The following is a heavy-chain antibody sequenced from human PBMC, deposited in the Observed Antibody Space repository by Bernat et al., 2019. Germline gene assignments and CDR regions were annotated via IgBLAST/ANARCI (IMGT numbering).Heavy chain of an antibody. D-gene: IGHD4-17*01. Sequence: QVQLVESGGGVVQPGRSLRLSCAASGFTFSSYGMHWVRQAPGKRLEWVAVIWYDGSNKYYADSVKGRFTISRDNSKNTLYLQMNSLRAEDTAVYYCAREGRGGDYGEGGAFDIWGQGTMVTVSS. V-gene: IGHV3-33*01. CDR3: AREGRGGDYGEGGAFDI. CDR2: IWYDGSNK. J-gene: IGHJ3*02. CDR1: GFTFSSYG.